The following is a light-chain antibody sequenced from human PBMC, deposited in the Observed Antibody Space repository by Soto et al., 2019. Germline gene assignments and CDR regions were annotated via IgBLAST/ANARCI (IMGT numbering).Light chain of an antibody. Sequence: EIVLTQSPATLSLSPGERATLSCRASQSVSSYLAWYQQKPGQAPRLLIYDASNRATGIPARFSGSGSGTGFTLTISSLEPEDFAVYYCQHRSNWPTFGQGTKVEIK. CDR1: QSVSSY. J-gene: IGKJ1*01. CDR2: DAS. CDR3: QHRSNWPT. V-gene: IGKV3-11*01.